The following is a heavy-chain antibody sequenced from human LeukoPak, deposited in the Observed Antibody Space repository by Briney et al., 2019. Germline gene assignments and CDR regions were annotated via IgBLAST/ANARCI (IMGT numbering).Heavy chain of an antibody. Sequence: PSETLSLTCTVSGGSISSYYWSWIRQPPGKGLEWIGYIYYSGSTNYNPSLKSRVTISVDTSKNQFSLKLSSVTAADTAVYYCARDSPKSIVGAMDYYYYMDVWGKGTTVTVSS. J-gene: IGHJ6*03. V-gene: IGHV4-59*01. CDR2: IYYSGST. CDR1: GGSISSYY. CDR3: ARDSPKSIVGAMDYYYYMDV. D-gene: IGHD1-26*01.